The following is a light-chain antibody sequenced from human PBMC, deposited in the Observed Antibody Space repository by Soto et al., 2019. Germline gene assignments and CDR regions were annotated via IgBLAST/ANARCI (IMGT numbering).Light chain of an antibody. CDR1: SSDVGGYNY. CDR3: RSYEGINIP. Sequence: QSALTQPPSASGSPGQSVTISCTGTSSDVGGYNYVSWYQQHPGKAPKLMIYEVSKPPAVAPDRFSGSKAGNTASLTVSGLYAEDADYYYCRSYEGINIPFGTGTKVTVL. CDR2: EVS. J-gene: IGLJ1*01. V-gene: IGLV2-8*01.